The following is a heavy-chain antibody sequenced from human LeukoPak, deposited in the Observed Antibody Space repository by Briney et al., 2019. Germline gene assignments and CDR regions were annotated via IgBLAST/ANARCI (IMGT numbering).Heavy chain of an antibody. J-gene: IGHJ4*02. CDR3: ARVAYYDSSGYYPVPFDN. CDR2: ISRGSRYI. Sequence: PGGSLRLPCAASGFTFSSYTMNWVRQAPGKGLEWVSSISRGSRYIYYADSVKGRFSISRDDAKNSLYLQMNSLRAEDTAVYYCARVAYYDSSGYYPVPFDNWGQGTLVTVSS. D-gene: IGHD3-22*01. CDR1: GFTFSSYT. V-gene: IGHV3-21*01.